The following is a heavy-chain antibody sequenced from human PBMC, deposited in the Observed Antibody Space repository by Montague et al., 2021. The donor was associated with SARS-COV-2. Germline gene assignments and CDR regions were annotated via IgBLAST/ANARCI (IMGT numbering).Heavy chain of an antibody. Sequence: SETLSLTCTVPGAYIGSSFYYWGWIRQPPGKGLEWIGSIGYSASSFYNPSLRSRVTISVDTSRNQFSLKVTSVTAADTVVYYCAGYRVGTSLDPWGPGTLVTVSS. V-gene: IGHV4-39*01. CDR3: AGYRVGTSLDP. D-gene: IGHD1-1*01. J-gene: IGHJ5*02. CDR2: IGYSASS. CDR1: GAYIGSSFYY.